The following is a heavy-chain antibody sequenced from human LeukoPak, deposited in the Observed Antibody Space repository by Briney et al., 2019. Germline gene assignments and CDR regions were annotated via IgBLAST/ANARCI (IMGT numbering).Heavy chain of an antibody. CDR1: GFTFSSYW. CDR3: ARAPSEIGGYYPEYFRH. J-gene: IGHJ1*01. CDR2: IKSDGST. V-gene: IGHV3-74*01. Sequence: PGGSLRLSCAASGFTFSSYWMHWVRQAPGKGLVWVSCIKSDGSTRYADSVKGRFTISRDNAKNTVSLQMTSLRAEDTGVYYCARAPSEIGGYYPEYFRHWGQGTLVIVSS. D-gene: IGHD3-22*01.